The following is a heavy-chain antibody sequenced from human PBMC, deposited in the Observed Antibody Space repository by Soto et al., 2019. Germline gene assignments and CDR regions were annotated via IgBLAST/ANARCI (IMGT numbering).Heavy chain of an antibody. CDR2: IYYSGST. CDR3: ARGIMLENWFDP. D-gene: IGHD2-8*01. J-gene: IGHJ5*02. CDR1: GGSVSSGSYY. Sequence: QVQLQESGPGLVKPSETLSLTCTVSGGSVSSGSYYWSWIRQPPGKGLEWIGYIYYSGSTNYNPSLKSRVTISVDTSKNQCSLKLSSVTAADTAVYYCARGIMLENWFDPWGQGTLVTVSS. V-gene: IGHV4-61*01.